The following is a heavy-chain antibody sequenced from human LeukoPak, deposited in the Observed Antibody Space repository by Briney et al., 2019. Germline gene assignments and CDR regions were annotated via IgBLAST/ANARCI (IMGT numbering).Heavy chain of an antibody. D-gene: IGHD3-16*01. V-gene: IGHV3-23*01. J-gene: IGHJ4*02. CDR2: MKGTGET. CDR1: GLSFSSFA. Sequence: GGSLTLSCAASGLSFSSFAMSWVRQAPARGLEWLSSMKGTGETFYADSVRGRFTLSRDDSRNTVYLQLNNLRGEDTAVYYCARASWVSSADAVWWGQGTVVSVS. CDR3: ARASWVSSADAVW.